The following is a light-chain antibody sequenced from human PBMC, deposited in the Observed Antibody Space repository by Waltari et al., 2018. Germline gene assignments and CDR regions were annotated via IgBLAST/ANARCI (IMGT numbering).Light chain of an antibody. J-gene: IGKJ4*01. CDR3: QQYNSYSLLT. Sequence: DIQMTQSPSTLSASVGDRFTITCRASQGISKWLAWYQQKPGKAPKLLIYKASTLESGVPSRFSGSGSGTEFTLTISSLQPDDFATYYCQQYNSYSLLTFGGGTKVEIK. V-gene: IGKV1-5*03. CDR1: QGISKW. CDR2: KAS.